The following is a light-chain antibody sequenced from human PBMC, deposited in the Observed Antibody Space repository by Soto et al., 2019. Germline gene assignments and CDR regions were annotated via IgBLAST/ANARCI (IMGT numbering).Light chain of an antibody. V-gene: IGLV1-40*01. CDR2: GNS. J-gene: IGLJ3*02. Sequence: QSVLTQPPSVSGAPGQRVTISCTGSSSNIGAGYDVHWYKQLPGTAPKLLIYGNSNGPSGVPDRFSGSKSGTSASLAITGLQAEDDADYYCQSYDSSLSGWVFGGGTKLTVL. CDR1: SSNIGAGYD. CDR3: QSYDSSLSGWV.